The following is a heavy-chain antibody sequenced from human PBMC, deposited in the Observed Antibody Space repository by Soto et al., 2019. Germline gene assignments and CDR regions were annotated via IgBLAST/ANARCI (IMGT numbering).Heavy chain of an antibody. D-gene: IGHD3-10*01. Sequence: QVQLQESGPGLVKPSQTLSLTCTVSVGSISSGDYYWSWIRQPPGKGLEWIGYIYYSGSTYYNPSLKSRVTISVDTSKNQFSLKLSSVTAADTAAYYCARVGGFGATTIDYWGQGTLVTVSS. CDR1: VGSISSGDYY. CDR2: IYYSGST. CDR3: ARVGGFGATTIDY. V-gene: IGHV4-30-4*01. J-gene: IGHJ4*02.